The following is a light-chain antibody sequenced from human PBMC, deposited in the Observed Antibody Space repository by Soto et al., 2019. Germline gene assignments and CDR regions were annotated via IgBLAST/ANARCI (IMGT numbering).Light chain of an antibody. CDR2: GAS. J-gene: IGKJ5*01. CDR3: QHYVSPPIT. V-gene: IGKV3-20*01. Sequence: EIVLTQSPGTLSLSPGERATLSCRASQSVTSNYLAWYQQKPGQAPRLLVYGASSRATGIADRFSGSGPGTDFTLTISRLEPEDLAVYYCQHYVSPPITFGQGTRLEIK. CDR1: QSVTSNY.